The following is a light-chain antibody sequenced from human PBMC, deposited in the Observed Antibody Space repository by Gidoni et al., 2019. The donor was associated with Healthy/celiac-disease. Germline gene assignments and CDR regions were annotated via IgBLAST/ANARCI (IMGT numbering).Light chain of an antibody. V-gene: IGKV2-28*01. CDR3: MQALQTPFT. CDR1: QSLLYSNGYNY. Sequence: DIVMTQSPLSLPVTPGEPASISCRSSQSLLYSNGYNYLDWYLQKPGQSPQLLIYLGSNRASGVPDRFSGSESGTDFTLKISRVEAEDVGLYYCMQALQTPFTFGGGTKVEIK. CDR2: LGS. J-gene: IGKJ4*01.